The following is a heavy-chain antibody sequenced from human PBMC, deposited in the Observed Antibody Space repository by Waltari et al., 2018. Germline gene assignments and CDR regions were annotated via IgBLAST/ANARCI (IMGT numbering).Heavy chain of an antibody. V-gene: IGHV4-39*01. CDR1: GGSISRSSYY. J-gene: IGHJ5*02. CDR3: VRHWKRNGYRFDP. D-gene: IGHD5-12*01. Sequence: QLQLQESGPTLVKPSETLSLTCTVSGGSISRSSYYWGWIRQSPGKGLEWIGSIYYSGTTYYNPTLERRVTISGDTSKNQFSLKRRPVTAADTAVYYCVRHWKRNGYRFDPWGQGTLVTVSS. CDR2: IYYSGTT.